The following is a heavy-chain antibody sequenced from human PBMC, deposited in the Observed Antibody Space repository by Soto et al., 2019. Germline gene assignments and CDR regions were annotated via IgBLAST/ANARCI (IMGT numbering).Heavy chain of an antibody. CDR3: AHRRRRLRFLEWFSNWFDP. V-gene: IGHV2-5*02. D-gene: IGHD3-3*01. CDR2: IYWDDDK. Sequence: QITLKESGPTLVKPTQTLTLTCTFSGFSLSTSGVGVGWIRQPPGKALEWLALIYWDDDKRYSPSLKSRLTITKDTSKNQVVLTMTNMDPVDTATYYCAHRRRRLRFLEWFSNWFDPWGQGTLVTVSS. J-gene: IGHJ5*02. CDR1: GFSLSTSGVG.